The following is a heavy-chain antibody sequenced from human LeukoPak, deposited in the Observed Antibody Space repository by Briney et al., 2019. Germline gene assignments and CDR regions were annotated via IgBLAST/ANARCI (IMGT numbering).Heavy chain of an antibody. CDR1: GGTFTSYA. J-gene: IGHJ6*02. CDR2: IIPILGIA. D-gene: IGHD3-9*01. CDR3: ARSDYDILTGSTYGMDV. V-gene: IGHV1-69*04. Sequence: VASVKVSCKASGGTFTSYAISWVRQAPGQGLEWMGRIIPILGIANYAQKFQGRVTISADKSTSTAYMELSSLRSEDTAVYYCARSDYDILTGSTYGMDVWGQGTTVTVSS.